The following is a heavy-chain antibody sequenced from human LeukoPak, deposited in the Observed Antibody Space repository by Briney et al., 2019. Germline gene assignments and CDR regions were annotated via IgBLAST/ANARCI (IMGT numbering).Heavy chain of an antibody. CDR1: GDSIRSYY. V-gene: IGHV4-4*07. Sequence: SETLSLTCTVSGDSIRSYYWNWFRQPAGKGLEWIGRIYFSGSPNYNPSLKSRVTMSVDTSKDQVSLKVGSVTAADTAVYFCARGSAMASRYIDSWGQGTLVTVSS. CDR3: ARGSAMASRYIDS. J-gene: IGHJ4*02. D-gene: IGHD2-8*01. CDR2: IYFSGSP.